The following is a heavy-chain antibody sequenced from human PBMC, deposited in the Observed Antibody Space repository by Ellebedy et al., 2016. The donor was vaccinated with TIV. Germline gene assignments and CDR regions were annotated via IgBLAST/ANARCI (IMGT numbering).Heavy chain of an antibody. Sequence: SETLSLTXAVYGGSFSGYYWTWIRQPPGKGLEWIGEIIHSGSTNYNPSLKSRVTMSVDTSKNQFSLKLSSVTAADTAVYYCARTVATSGERAAAGIATTSYYFDYWGQGTLVTVSS. D-gene: IGHD6-13*01. CDR3: ARTVATSGERAAAGIATTSYYFDY. CDR2: IIHSGST. V-gene: IGHV4-34*12. J-gene: IGHJ4*02. CDR1: GGSFSGYY.